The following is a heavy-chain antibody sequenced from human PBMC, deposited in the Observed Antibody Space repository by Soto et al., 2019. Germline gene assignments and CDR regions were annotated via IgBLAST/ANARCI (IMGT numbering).Heavy chain of an antibody. Sequence: SETLSLTXTVSGGSASSGSYYWSWIRQPPGKGLEWIGYIYYSGSTNYNPSLKSRVTISVDTSKNQFSLKLSSVTAADTAVYYCAREVVVAATPYYFDYWGQGTLVTVSS. CDR2: IYYSGST. J-gene: IGHJ4*02. V-gene: IGHV4-61*01. CDR3: AREVVVAATPYYFDY. D-gene: IGHD2-15*01. CDR1: GGSASSGSYY.